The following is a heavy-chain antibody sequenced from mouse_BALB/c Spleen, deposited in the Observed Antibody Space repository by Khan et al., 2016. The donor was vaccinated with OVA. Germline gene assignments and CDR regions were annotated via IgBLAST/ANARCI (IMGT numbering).Heavy chain of an antibody. CDR2: INPGTDNT. J-gene: IGHJ2*01. CDR3: AREDALYYFDY. Sequence: VKLKESGAELVRPGASVKLSCKTSGYIFTSYWIHWVKQRSGQGLEWIARINPGTDNTYYTEKLKDKFTLTADKSSSPAYMQLSSLKSEDSSVYFGAREDALYYFDYWGQGTTLTVSS. CDR1: GYIFTSYW. V-gene: IGHV1-76*01.